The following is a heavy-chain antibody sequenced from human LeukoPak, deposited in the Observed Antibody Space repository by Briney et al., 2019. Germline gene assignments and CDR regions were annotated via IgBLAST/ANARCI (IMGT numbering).Heavy chain of an antibody. D-gene: IGHD3-22*01. CDR3: AKGDPYYYDSSGYYLGPVDY. CDR2: ISGSGGST. CDR1: GFTFSSYA. J-gene: IGHJ4*02. V-gene: IGHV3-23*01. Sequence: PGGSLRLSCAASGFTFSSYAVSWVRQAPGKGLEWVSAISGSGGSTYYADSVKGRFTISRDNSKNTLYLQMNSLRAEDTAVYYCAKGDPYYYDSSGYYLGPVDYWGQGTLVTVSS.